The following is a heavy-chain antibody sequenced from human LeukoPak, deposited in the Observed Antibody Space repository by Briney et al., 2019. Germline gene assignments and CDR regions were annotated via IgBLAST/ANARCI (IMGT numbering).Heavy chain of an antibody. Sequence: ASVKVSCKASGYTFTSYGISWVRQAPGQGLEWMGWISAYNGNTNYAQKLHGRVTMTTDTSTSTAYMELRSLRSDDTAVYYCARAIGSFYLLLDYYMDVWGKGTTVTVSS. CDR3: ARAIGSFYLLLDYYMDV. D-gene: IGHD1-26*01. CDR1: GYTFTSYG. V-gene: IGHV1-18*01. CDR2: ISAYNGNT. J-gene: IGHJ6*03.